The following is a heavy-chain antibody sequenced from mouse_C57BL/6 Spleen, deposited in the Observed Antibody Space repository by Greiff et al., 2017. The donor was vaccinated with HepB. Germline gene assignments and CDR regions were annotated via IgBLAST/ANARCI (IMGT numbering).Heavy chain of an antibody. Sequence: VQLQQSGPGLVQPSQSLSITCTVSGFSLTSYGVHWVRQSPGKGLEWLGVIWSGGSTDYNAAFISRLSISKDNSKSQVFFKMNSLQADDTAIYYCAREGAVVAPFAYWGQGTLVTVSA. CDR2: IWSGGST. D-gene: IGHD1-1*01. J-gene: IGHJ3*01. CDR1: GFSLTSYG. V-gene: IGHV2-2*01. CDR3: AREGAVVAPFAY.